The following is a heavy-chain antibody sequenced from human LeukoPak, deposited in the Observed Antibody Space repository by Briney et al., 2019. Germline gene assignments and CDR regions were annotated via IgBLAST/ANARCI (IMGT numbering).Heavy chain of an antibody. V-gene: IGHV1-2*02. CDR2: INPNSGGT. D-gene: IGHD1-26*01. CDR3: ARSRSSGQLRKTNYYYMDV. J-gene: IGHJ6*03. Sequence: GASVKVSCKASGYTFTGYYMHWVRQAPGQGLEWMGWINPNSGGTNYAQKFQGRVTMTRDTSISTAYMELSRLRSDDTAVYYCARSRSSGQLRKTNYYYMDVWGKGTTVTVSS. CDR1: GYTFTGYY.